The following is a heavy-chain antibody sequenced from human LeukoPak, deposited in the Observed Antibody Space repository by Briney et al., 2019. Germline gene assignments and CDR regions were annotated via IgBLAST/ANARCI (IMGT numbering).Heavy chain of an antibody. CDR3: ARAHRFGELSKFDY. Sequence: ASVKVSCKASGYTFTSYDINWVRQAIGQGLEWMGWMNPNSGNTGYAQKFQGRVTMTRNTSISTAYMELSSLRSEDTAVYYCARAHRFGELSKFDYWGQGTLVTVSS. CDR2: MNPNSGNT. CDR1: GYTFTSYD. J-gene: IGHJ4*02. D-gene: IGHD3-10*01. V-gene: IGHV1-8*01.